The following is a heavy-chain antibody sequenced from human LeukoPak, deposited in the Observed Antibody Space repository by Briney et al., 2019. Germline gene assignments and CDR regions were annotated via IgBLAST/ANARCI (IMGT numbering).Heavy chain of an antibody. Sequence: SETLSLTCTVSGDSLSSYYWSWIRQPPGKTLEWIGYIFYSGNLKYNPSLKSRVTMSRDTSKNQFSLKLTPVTAADTAVYYCTRDVPRSAGYPDNWGQGTLVTVSS. CDR3: TRDVPRSAGYPDN. V-gene: IGHV4-59*12. D-gene: IGHD2-15*01. CDR2: IFYSGNL. J-gene: IGHJ4*02. CDR1: GDSLSSYY.